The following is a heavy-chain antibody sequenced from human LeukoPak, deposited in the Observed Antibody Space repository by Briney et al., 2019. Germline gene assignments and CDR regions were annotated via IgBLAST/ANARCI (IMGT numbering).Heavy chain of an antibody. CDR1: GGSISSYY. D-gene: IGHD2-2*01. J-gene: IGHJ4*02. CDR3: ARVLGCSTTSCYAAYIDS. V-gene: IGHV4-59*01. Sequence: SETLSLTCTVSGGSISSYYWIWIRQPPGKGVEWIGYIYYRGRTNYNPSLKSRVTISVDTSKNQFSLKLSSVTAADTAVYYCARVLGCSTTSCYAAYIDSWGQGTLVTVSS. CDR2: IYYRGRT.